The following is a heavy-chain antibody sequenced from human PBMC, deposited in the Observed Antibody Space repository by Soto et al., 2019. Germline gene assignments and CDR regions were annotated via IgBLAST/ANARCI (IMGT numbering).Heavy chain of an antibody. CDR2: ISAYNGNT. Sequence: QVQLVQSGAEVKKPGASVNVSCKDSGYTFTSYAISWVRQAPGQGLEWMGWISAYNGNTNYAQKLQGRVTTTAATTKSPASMELRSLRSDDTAVYYSAREAPPADYWGEGTLVTVSA. CDR1: GYTFTSYA. V-gene: IGHV1-18*01. CDR3: AREAPPADY. J-gene: IGHJ4*02.